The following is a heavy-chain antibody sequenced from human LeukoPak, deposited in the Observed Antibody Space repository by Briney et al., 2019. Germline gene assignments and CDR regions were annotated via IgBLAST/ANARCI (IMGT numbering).Heavy chain of an antibody. CDR1: GFTFSSYN. CDR2: ISYDGSYT. V-gene: IGHV3-30*03. CDR3: ARDHSAMPSY. Sequence: PGRSLRLSCAASGFTFSSYNFHWLRQPPGKGLEWLTVISYDGSYTSYGASVKGRFTVSRDNSQNTLYLQMNGLRAEDTALYYCARDHSAMPSYWGQGTLVTVSS. D-gene: IGHD2-2*01. J-gene: IGHJ4*02.